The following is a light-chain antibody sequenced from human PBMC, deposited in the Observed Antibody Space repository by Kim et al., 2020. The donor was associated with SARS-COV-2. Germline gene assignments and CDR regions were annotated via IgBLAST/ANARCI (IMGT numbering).Light chain of an antibody. CDR2: AAS. J-gene: IGKJ2*03. CDR1: QGIRND. Sequence: SASVGDRVTLNCRASQGIRNDLGWYQQKPGEAPKLLIYAASSLQSGVPSRFSGSGSGTDFTLTISSLQTEDFATYYCLQDYIYPRSFGQGTKLEI. CDR3: LQDYIYPRS. V-gene: IGKV1-6*01.